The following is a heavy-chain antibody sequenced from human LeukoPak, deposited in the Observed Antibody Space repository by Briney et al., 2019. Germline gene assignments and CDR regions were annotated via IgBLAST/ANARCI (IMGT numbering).Heavy chain of an antibody. CDR3: AKGFGSSWYSDYYYYGMDV. Sequence: GGSLRLSCAASGFTFDDYTMHWVRQAPGKGLGWVSLISWDGGSTYYADSVKGRFTISRDNSKNSLYLQMNSLRTEDTALYYCAKGFGSSWYSDYYYYGMDVWGQGTTVTVSS. J-gene: IGHJ6*02. CDR2: ISWDGGST. D-gene: IGHD6-13*01. V-gene: IGHV3-43*01. CDR1: GFTFDDYT.